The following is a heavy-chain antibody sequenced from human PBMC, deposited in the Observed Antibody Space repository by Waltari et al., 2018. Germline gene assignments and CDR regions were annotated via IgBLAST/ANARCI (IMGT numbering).Heavy chain of an antibody. V-gene: IGHV3-30-3*01. Sequence: QVQLVESGGGVVQPGRSLRLSCAASGFTFSSFATPWVRQAPGKGLEWVAVISHDGSNKYYADSVKDRFTISRDNSKNTLYLQMNSLRAEDTAVYYCARGAGYGDYGAFDIWGQGTMVTVSS. J-gene: IGHJ3*02. D-gene: IGHD4-17*01. CDR1: GFTFSSFA. CDR2: ISHDGSNK. CDR3: ARGAGYGDYGAFDI.